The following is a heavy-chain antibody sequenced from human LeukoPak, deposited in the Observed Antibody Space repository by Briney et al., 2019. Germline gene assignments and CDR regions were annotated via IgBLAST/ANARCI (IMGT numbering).Heavy chain of an antibody. J-gene: IGHJ5*02. CDR1: GGSFSGYY. CDR3: ARGSYDFWSGYSSWFDP. V-gene: IGHV4-34*01. D-gene: IGHD3-3*01. Sequence: PSETLSLTCAVYGGSFSGYYWSWIRQPPGKGLEWIGEINHSGSTNYDPSLKSRVTISVDTSKNQFSLKLSSVTAADTAVYYCARGSYDFWSGYSSWFDPWGQGTLVTVSS. CDR2: INHSGST.